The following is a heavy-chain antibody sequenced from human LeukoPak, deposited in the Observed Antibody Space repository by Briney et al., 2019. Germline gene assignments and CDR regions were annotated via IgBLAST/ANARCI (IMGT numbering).Heavy chain of an antibody. CDR2: ISRSGSTK. CDR1: GFTFSSYE. Sequence: PGGSLRLSCAASGFTFSSYEMNWVRQAPGKGLEWVSSISRSGSTKYYADSVKGRFTISRDNAKNLLYLQMNSLRVEDTAVYYCAREGFYYFDFWGQGTLVTVSS. CDR3: AREGFYYFDF. V-gene: IGHV3-48*03. J-gene: IGHJ4*02.